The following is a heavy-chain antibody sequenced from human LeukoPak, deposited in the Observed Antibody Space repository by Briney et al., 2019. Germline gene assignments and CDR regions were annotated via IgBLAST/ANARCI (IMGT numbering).Heavy chain of an antibody. V-gene: IGHV1-69*01. J-gene: IGHJ5*02. CDR2: IIPIFGTA. Sequence: ASVKVSCKASGGTFSSYAISWVRQAPGQGLEWMGGIIPIFGTANYAQKFQGRVTITADESTSTAYMELSSLRSEDTAVYYCARGDFRGPLFDPWGRGTLVTVSS. D-gene: IGHD3-10*01. CDR1: GGTFSSYA. CDR3: ARGDFRGPLFDP.